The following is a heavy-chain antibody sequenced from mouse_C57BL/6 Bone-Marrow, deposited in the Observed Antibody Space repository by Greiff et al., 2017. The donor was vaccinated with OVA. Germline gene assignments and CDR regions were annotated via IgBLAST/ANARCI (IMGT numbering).Heavy chain of an antibody. CDR2: ISGGGGNT. CDR3: ARLKSFPTYFDV. Sequence: EVMLVESGGGLVKPGGSLKLSCAASGFTFSSYTMSWVRQTPEKRLEWVATISGGGGNTYYPDSVKGRFTISRDNAKNTLYLQMSSLRSEDTALYYCARLKSFPTYFDVWGTGTTVTVSS. V-gene: IGHV5-9*01. J-gene: IGHJ1*03. CDR1: GFTFSSYT.